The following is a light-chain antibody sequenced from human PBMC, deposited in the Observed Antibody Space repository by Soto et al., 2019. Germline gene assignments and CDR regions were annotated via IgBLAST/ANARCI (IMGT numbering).Light chain of an antibody. J-gene: IGKJ1*01. Sequence: DIQMTQSPSSLSASVGDRVTITCRASQSISSYLNWYQQKPGKAPKLLIYAASSLQSGVPSRFSGSGSGTDFTLTISSLQPEDFATYYCQQSYSTLRSSTWTFGQGTKVEIK. CDR2: AAS. CDR3: QQSYSTLRSSTWT. CDR1: QSISSY. V-gene: IGKV1-39*01.